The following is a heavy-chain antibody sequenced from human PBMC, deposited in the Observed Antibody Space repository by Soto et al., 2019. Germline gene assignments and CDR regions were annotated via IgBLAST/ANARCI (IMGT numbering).Heavy chain of an antibody. J-gene: IGHJ6*03. CDR2: INPNSGGT. Sequence: ASVKVSCKASGYTFTGYYMHWVRQAPGQGLEWMGWINPNSGGTNYAQKFQGWVTMTRDTSISTAYLQWSSLKASDTAMYYCARLAAGSYSNNYYYYYMDVWGKGTTVTVSS. D-gene: IGHD6-6*01. CDR3: ARLAAGSYSNNYYYYYMDV. CDR1: GYTFTGYY. V-gene: IGHV1-2*04.